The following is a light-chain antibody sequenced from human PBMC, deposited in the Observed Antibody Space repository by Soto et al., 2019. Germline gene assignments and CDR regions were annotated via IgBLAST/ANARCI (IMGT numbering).Light chain of an antibody. CDR3: CSYAGSYTYV. Sequence: QSVLTQPASVSGSPGQSITISCTGTNSDVGYYNYVSWFQQHPGKAPKLMIYEVSNRPSGVSNRFSGSKSGNTASLTISGLQAEDEADYYCCSYAGSYTYVFGTGTKVTVL. V-gene: IGLV2-14*01. CDR1: NSDVGYYNY. J-gene: IGLJ1*01. CDR2: EVS.